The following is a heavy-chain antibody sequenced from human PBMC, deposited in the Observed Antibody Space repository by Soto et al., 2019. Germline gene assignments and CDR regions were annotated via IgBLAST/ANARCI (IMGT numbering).Heavy chain of an antibody. J-gene: IGHJ4*02. V-gene: IGHV3-21*01. CDR3: ARDWYAILTSSGY. Sequence: WGSLRISCASSVFTFSIYSMNWVRQAPGKGLDWVSSISSSSYIYYADSVKGRFTISRDNAKNSLYLQMNSLRAEDTAVYYCARDWYAILTSSGYWGQGTLVTVSS. CDR2: ISSSSYI. D-gene: IGHD3-9*01. CDR1: VFTFSIYS.